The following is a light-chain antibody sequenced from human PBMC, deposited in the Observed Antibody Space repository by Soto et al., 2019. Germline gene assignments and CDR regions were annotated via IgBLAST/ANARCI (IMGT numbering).Light chain of an antibody. CDR1: QDIAIY. J-gene: IGKJ4*01. CDR2: AAS. Sequence: IQLTQSPSSLSASVGDRVTITCRASQDIAIYLAWYQQKPGEAPKLLIYAASTLYGGVPSRFSGSGSGTDFALTITILQAEDFATYYGQQLRMYPSTFGGGT. CDR3: QQLRMYPST. V-gene: IGKV1-9*01.